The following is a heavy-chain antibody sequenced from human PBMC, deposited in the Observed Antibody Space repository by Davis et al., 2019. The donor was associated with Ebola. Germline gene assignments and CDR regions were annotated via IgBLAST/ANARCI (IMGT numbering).Heavy chain of an antibody. D-gene: IGHD3-10*01. J-gene: IGHJ4*02. V-gene: IGHV3-30*03. CDR2: ISYDGSNK. CDR1: GFTFSSYG. Sequence: GESLKISCAASGFTFSSYGMHWVRQAPGKGLEWVAVISYDGSNKYYADSVKGRFTISRDNSKNTLYLQMNSLRAADTAVYFCVRDGPRNYYGFHYWGQGTLVTVSS. CDR3: VRDGPRNYYGFHY.